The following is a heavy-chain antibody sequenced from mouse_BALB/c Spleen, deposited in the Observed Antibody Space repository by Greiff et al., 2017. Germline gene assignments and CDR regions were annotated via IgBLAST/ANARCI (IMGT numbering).Heavy chain of an antibody. CDR1: GFTFSDYY. CDR3: ARDSYYAMDY. J-gene: IGHJ4*01. CDR2: ISDGGSYT. V-gene: IGHV5-4*02. D-gene: IGHD1-1*01. Sequence: EVKVVESGGGLVKPGGSLKLSCAASGFTFSDYYMYWVRQTPEKRLEWVATISDGGSYTYYPDSVKGRFTISRDNAKNNLYLQMSSLKSEDTAMYYCARDSYYAMDYWGQGTSVTVSS.